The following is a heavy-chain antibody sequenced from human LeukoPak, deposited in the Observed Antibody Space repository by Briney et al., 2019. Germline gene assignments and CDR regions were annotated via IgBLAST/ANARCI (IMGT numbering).Heavy chain of an antibody. CDR2: TYYRSKWYS. J-gene: IGHJ4*02. V-gene: IGHV6-1*01. CDR3: SRGPGGRFDY. Sequence: SQTLSLTCGISGDSVSNNSAAWNWIRQSPSRGLEWLGRTYYRSKWYSDYAVSVKSRITINPYTSKNQFSLQLNSVTPEDTAVYYCSRGPGGRFDYWGQGTLVTVSS. D-gene: IGHD3-10*01. CDR1: GDSVSNNSAA.